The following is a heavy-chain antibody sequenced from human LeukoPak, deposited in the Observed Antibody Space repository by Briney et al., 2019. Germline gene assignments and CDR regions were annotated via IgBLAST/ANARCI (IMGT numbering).Heavy chain of an antibody. CDR2: INPSGGST. CDR1: GYTFTSYY. V-gene: IGHV1-46*01. D-gene: IGHD2-15*01. J-gene: IGHJ3*02. Sequence: ASVKVSCKASGYTFTSYYMHWVRQAPGQGLEWMGIINPSGGSTSYAQKFQGRVTMTRDTSTSTVYMELSSLRSEDTAVYYCARGLWDIVVVVETHDAFDIWGQGTMVTVSS. CDR3: ARGLWDIVVVVETHDAFDI.